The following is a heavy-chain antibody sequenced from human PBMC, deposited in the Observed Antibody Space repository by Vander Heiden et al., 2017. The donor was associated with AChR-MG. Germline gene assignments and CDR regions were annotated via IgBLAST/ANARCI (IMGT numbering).Heavy chain of an antibody. Sequence: QVQLQPWGAGLLTPSETLSRPCAGYGGSFSDHCWSWIRHPPGKRLEWIGEINHSGSTNYNPSLKSRVTISKDTSKNQFSVKLSSVAAADTAVYYCARLHFRYSRGYYGMDVWGQGTTVTVSS. CDR3: ARLHFRYSRGYYGMDV. J-gene: IGHJ6*02. V-gene: IGHV4-34*01. D-gene: IGHD5-18*01. CDR2: INHSGST. CDR1: GGSFSDHC.